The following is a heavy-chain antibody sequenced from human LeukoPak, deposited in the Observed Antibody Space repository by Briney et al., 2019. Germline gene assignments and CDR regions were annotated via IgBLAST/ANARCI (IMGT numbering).Heavy chain of an antibody. J-gene: IGHJ6*03. Sequence: PSETLSLTCAVYGGSFSGYYWSWIRQPPGKGLEWIGEINHSGSTNYNPSLKSRVTISVDTSKNQFSLKLSSVTAADTAVYYCARINSGYDGQHYYYYMDVWGKGTTVTISS. CDR3: ARINSGYDGQHYYYYMDV. V-gene: IGHV4-34*01. CDR1: GGSFSGYY. CDR2: INHSGST. D-gene: IGHD5-12*01.